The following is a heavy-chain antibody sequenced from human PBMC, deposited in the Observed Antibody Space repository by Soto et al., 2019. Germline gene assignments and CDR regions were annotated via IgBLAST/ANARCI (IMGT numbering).Heavy chain of an antibody. CDR2: IDPQDSYT. CDR1: GYTFTSYW. V-gene: IGHV5-10-1*01. D-gene: IGHD2-2*02. CDR3: ARRGKIVLVPAAIEYYYYGMDV. Sequence: GESLKISCEGSGYTFTSYWISWVRQLPGKGLEWMGRIDPQDSYTNYSASFEGHVTFSADKSTSTAFLQWSSLKASDTAIYYCARRGKIVLVPAAIEYYYYGMDVWGQGTTVTVSS. J-gene: IGHJ6*02.